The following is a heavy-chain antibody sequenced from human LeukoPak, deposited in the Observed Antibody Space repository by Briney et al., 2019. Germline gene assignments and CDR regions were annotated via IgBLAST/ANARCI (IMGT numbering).Heavy chain of an antibody. J-gene: IGHJ4*02. Sequence: GGSLRLSCAASGFTFSSYAMSWVRQAPGKGLERVSAISGSGGSTYYADSVKGRFTISRDNSKNTLYLQMNSLRAEDTAVYYCSKATPPRDGSNPDYWGQGTLVTVSS. CDR2: ISGSGGST. V-gene: IGHV3-23*01. CDR3: SKATPPRDGSNPDY. D-gene: IGHD5-24*01. CDR1: GFTFSSYA.